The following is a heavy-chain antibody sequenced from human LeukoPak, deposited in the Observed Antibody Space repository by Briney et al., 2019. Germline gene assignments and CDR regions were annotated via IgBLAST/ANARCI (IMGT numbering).Heavy chain of an antibody. Sequence: PSETLSLTCTVSGGSISSYYWSWIRQPAGKGLEWIGRIYASGSTTYNPSLKGRVTMAVDTSKTQFSLKLSSVTAADTAVYYCARDSGTTGEVKFDPWGQGTLATVSA. CDR2: IYASGST. CDR1: GGSISSYY. J-gene: IGHJ5*02. D-gene: IGHD3-10*01. CDR3: ARDSGTTGEVKFDP. V-gene: IGHV4-4*07.